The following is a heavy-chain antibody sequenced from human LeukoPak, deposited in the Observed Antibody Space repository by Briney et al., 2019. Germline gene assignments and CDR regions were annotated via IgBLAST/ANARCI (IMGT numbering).Heavy chain of an antibody. V-gene: IGHV3-15*07. Sequence: PGGSLRLSCAASGSTFSNAWMNWVRQAPGKGLEWVGRIKSQTDGGTTDYTAPVKGRFTISRDDSKNTLYLQMNSLKSEDTAVYYCTTDPPGGNYYYYGYWGQGTLVTVSS. CDR3: TTDPPGGNYYYYGY. D-gene: IGHD1-26*01. J-gene: IGHJ4*02. CDR2: IKSQTDGGTT. CDR1: GSTFSNAW.